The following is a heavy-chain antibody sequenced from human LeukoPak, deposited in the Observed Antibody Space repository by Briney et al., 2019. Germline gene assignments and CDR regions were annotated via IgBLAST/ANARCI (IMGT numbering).Heavy chain of an antibody. CDR1: GYTFTSYD. J-gene: IGHJ4*02. CDR3: AKDSSVWVGLGSDW. V-gene: IGHV1-8*01. CDR2: MNPNSGNT. D-gene: IGHD3-22*01. Sequence: ASVKVSCKASGYTFTSYDINWVRQATGQGLEWMGWMNPNSGNTGYAQKFQGRVTMTRNTSISTAYMELSSLRSDDTAVYYCAKDSSVWVGLGSDWWGQGTLVTVSS.